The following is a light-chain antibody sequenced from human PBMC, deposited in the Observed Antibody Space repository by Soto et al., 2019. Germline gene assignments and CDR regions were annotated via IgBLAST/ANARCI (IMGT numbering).Light chain of an antibody. CDR1: ESISRDY. CDR2: GAS. J-gene: IGKJ2*01. CDR3: QQYGGVPYT. Sequence: EIVLTQSLGTLSLSPGQRATLSCRASESISRDYLAWYQQRLGQAPRLLIYGASSGATGIPDRFSGGGSGTDFTLTISRLEPEDFAIYYCQQYGGVPYTFGQGTKLEIK. V-gene: IGKV3-20*01.